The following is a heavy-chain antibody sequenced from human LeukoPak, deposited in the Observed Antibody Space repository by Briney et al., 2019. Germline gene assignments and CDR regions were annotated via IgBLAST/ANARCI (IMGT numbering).Heavy chain of an antibody. CDR3: ARGVAEIGSSPDS. Sequence: PGGSLRLSCAASGFIFGNFAMHWVRQAPGKGLEWVAVDWYDGSKKFYADSVKGRFTVSRDNPKNTVYLQLNTLTAADTAFYFCARGVAEIGSSPDSWGPGTLVTVSS. D-gene: IGHD3-10*01. CDR1: GFIFGNFA. CDR2: DWYDGSKK. J-gene: IGHJ4*02. V-gene: IGHV3-33*01.